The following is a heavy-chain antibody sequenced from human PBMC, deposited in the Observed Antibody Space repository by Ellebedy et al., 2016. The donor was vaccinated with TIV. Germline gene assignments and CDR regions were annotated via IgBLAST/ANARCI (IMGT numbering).Heavy chain of an antibody. CDR1: GFSFRNYW. D-gene: IGHD4-17*01. CDR2: IYQDGSGH. Sequence: PGGSLRLSCAASGFSFRNYWMGWVRQAPGKGLEWVANIYQDGSGHYYVDSVKGRFTISRDNAKNSVYLQMNSLRAEDTAVYYCARRGSFGDYAVQVNSWFDSWGQGTLVTVSS. J-gene: IGHJ5*01. CDR3: ARRGSFGDYAVQVNSWFDS. V-gene: IGHV3-7*01.